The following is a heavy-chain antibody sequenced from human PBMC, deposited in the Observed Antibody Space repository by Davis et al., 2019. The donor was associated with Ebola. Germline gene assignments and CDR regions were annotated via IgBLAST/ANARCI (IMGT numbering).Heavy chain of an antibody. V-gene: IGHV3-53*01. Sequence: GGSLRLSCAASGFTVSSNYMSWVRQAPGKGLEWVSIIFGDGNTDYADSVKGRFIISRDDAKNSLYLQMNSLRHEDAALYFCARLTGSGRGDSWGQGTLVTVSS. CDR1: GFTVSSNY. CDR3: ARLTGSGRGDS. J-gene: IGHJ4*02. D-gene: IGHD3-10*01. CDR2: IFGDGNT.